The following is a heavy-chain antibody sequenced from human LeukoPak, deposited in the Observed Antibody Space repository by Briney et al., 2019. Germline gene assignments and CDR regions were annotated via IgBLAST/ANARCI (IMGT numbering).Heavy chain of an antibody. J-gene: IGHJ4*02. Sequence: GGSLRLSCAASGFTFSSYAMSWVRQAPGKGLECISGFSGSGGSTYYADSVKGRFTISRDNSKNTLYLQMNSLRAEDTALYYCASATHYYESSGYDYCGQGTLVTVSS. CDR3: ASATHYYESSGYDY. CDR2: FSGSGGST. D-gene: IGHD3-22*01. CDR1: GFTFSSYA. V-gene: IGHV3-23*01.